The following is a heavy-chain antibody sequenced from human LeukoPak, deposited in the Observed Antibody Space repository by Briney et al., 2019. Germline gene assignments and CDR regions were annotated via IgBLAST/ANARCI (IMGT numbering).Heavy chain of an antibody. D-gene: IGHD6-13*01. V-gene: IGHV4-4*07. CDR1: GGSISSYY. CDR3: ARTSSSWYGMGSFDY. Sequence: ASETLSLTCTVSGGSISSYYWSWIRQPAGKGLEWIGRIYTSGSTNYNPSLKSQVTMSVDTSKNQFSLKLSSVTAADTAVYYCARTSSSWYGMGSFDYWGQGTLVTVSS. CDR2: IYTSGST. J-gene: IGHJ4*02.